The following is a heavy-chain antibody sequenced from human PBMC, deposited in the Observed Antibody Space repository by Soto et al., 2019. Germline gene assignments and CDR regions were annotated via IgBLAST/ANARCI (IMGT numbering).Heavy chain of an antibody. V-gene: IGHV3-23*01. D-gene: IGHD3-3*01. CDR1: GFTFSSYA. CDR3: ASYDFWSGYYPLY. Sequence: GGSLRLSCAASGFTFSSYAMSWVRQAPGKGLEWVSAISGSGGSTYYADSVKGRFTISRDNSKNTLYLQMNSLRAEDTAVYYCASYDFWSGYYPLYWGQGTLVTVSS. CDR2: ISGSGGST. J-gene: IGHJ4*02.